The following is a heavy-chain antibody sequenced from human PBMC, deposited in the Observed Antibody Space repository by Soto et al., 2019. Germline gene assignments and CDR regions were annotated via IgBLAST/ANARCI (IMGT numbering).Heavy chain of an antibody. Sequence: GASVKVSCKASGYTFASYYMHWVRQAPGQGLEWMGGINPSFGSANYAQKFQGRVTMTADASTSTAYMELSSLRSEDTAVYYCARVGCSGGSCYSSGGWFDPWGQGTLVTVSS. J-gene: IGHJ5*02. CDR2: INPSFGSA. CDR3: ARVGCSGGSCYSSGGWFDP. CDR1: GYTFASYY. D-gene: IGHD2-15*01. V-gene: IGHV1-46*01.